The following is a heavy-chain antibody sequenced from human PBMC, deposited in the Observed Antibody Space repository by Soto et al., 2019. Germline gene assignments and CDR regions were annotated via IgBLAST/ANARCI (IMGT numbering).Heavy chain of an antibody. V-gene: IGHV1-69*02. Sequence: SVKVSCKASGGTFSSYTISWVRQAPGQGLEWMGRIIPILGIANYAQKFQGRVTITADKSTSTAYMELSSLRSEDTAVYYCARYHVPHCSSTSCQYWGQGTLVTVAS. CDR3: ARYHVPHCSSTSCQY. CDR2: IIPILGIA. D-gene: IGHD2-2*01. CDR1: GGTFSSYT. J-gene: IGHJ4*02.